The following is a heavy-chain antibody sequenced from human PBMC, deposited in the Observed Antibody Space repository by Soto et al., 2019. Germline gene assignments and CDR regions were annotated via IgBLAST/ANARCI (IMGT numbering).Heavy chain of an antibody. CDR3: ARAGGYFFDY. CDR1: GGSSSSGDYY. Sequence: SETLSLTCTVSGGSSSSGDYYWSWIREPTGKGLEWIGYIYYSGSTYYNPSLKSRVTISVDTSKNQFSLKLSSVTAADTAVYYCARAGGYFFDYWGQGTLVTVSS. CDR2: IYYSGST. V-gene: IGHV4-30-4*01. J-gene: IGHJ4*02. D-gene: IGHD1-1*01.